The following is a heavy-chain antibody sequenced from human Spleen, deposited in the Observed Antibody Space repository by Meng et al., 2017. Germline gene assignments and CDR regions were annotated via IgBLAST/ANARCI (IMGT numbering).Heavy chain of an antibody. CDR2: INHSGST. Sequence: QVQIQEGGAGLLTPSETMSLTCVVSGGSFSDYYWSWIRQPPGKGLEWIGEINHSGSTNYNPSLERRATISVDTSQNNLSLKLSSVTAADSAVYYCARGPTTMAHDFDYWGQGTLVTVSS. V-gene: IGHV4-34*01. J-gene: IGHJ4*02. CDR3: ARGPTTMAHDFDY. CDR1: GGSFSDYY. D-gene: IGHD4-11*01.